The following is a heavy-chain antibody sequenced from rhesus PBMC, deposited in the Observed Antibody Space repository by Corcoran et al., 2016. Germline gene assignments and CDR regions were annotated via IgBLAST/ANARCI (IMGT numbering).Heavy chain of an antibody. CDR1: GGSISSSY. CDR3: AGDPEYCTGSGCYH. J-gene: IGHJ4*01. CDR2: IYGSGSST. V-gene: IGHV4-169*02. D-gene: IGHD2-21*01. Sequence: QLQLQESGPGLVKPSETLSVTCAVSGGSISSSYWSWIRQAPGKGLEWIGYIYGSGSSTNYNPSLKGRVTLSVDTSKNQLSLKLSSVTAADTAVYYCAGDPEYCTGSGCYHWGQGVLVTVSS.